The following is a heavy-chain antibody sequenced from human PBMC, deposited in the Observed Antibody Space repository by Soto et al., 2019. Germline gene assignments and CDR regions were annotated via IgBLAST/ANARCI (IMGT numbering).Heavy chain of an antibody. J-gene: IGHJ4*02. CDR2: IGDNGGNT. CDR3: ARSRRAYYFDF. V-gene: IGHV3-23*01. CDR1: GFTFSSYA. Sequence: GGSLRLSCAASGFTFSSYAMSWVRQAPGKGLEWVSSIGDNGGNTYNADSMKGRFTISTDNSKNTLFLQLNTLRAEDTAIYYWARSRRAYYFDFWGQGTLVTVSS.